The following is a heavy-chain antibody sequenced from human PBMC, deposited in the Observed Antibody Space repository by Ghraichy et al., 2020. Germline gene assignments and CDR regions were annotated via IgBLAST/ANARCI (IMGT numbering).Heavy chain of an antibody. V-gene: IGHV4-39*01. J-gene: IGHJ5*02. CDR3: ARGRYSSSWYVGGFDWFDP. Sequence: SETLSLTCTVSGGSISSSSYYWGWIRQPPGKGLEWIGSIYYSGSTYYNPSLKSRVTISVDTSKNQFSLKLSSVTAADTAVYYCARGRYSSSWYVGGFDWFDPWGQGTLVTVSS. CDR1: GGSISSSSYY. CDR2: IYYSGST. D-gene: IGHD6-13*01.